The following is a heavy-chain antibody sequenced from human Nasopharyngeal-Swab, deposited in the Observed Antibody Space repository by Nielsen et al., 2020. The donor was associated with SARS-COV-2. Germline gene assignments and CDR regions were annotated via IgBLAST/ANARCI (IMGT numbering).Heavy chain of an antibody. D-gene: IGHD6-13*01. CDR2: IYYSGST. V-gene: IGHV4-39*01. CDR3: ARHWDLAAAQWFDP. CDR1: GGSISSSSYY. Sequence: SETLSLTCTVSGGSISSSSYYWGWIRQPPGKGLEWIGSIYYSGSTYCNPSLKSRVTISVDTSKNQFSLKLSSVTAADTAVYYCARHWDLAAAQWFDPWGRGTLVTVSS. J-gene: IGHJ5*02.